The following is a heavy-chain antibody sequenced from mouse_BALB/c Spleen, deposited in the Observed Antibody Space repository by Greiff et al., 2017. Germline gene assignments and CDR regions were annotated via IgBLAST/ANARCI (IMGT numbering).Heavy chain of an antibody. CDR2: ISDGGSYT. CDR1: GFTFSDYY. CDR3: ARDLPFAY. V-gene: IGHV5-4*02. Sequence: EVQLVESGGGLVKPGGSLKLSCAASGFTFSDYYMYWVRQTPEKRLEWVATISDGGSYTYYPDSVKGRFTISRDNAKNNLYLQMSSLKSEDTAMYYCARDLPFAYWGQGTLVTVSA. J-gene: IGHJ3*01.